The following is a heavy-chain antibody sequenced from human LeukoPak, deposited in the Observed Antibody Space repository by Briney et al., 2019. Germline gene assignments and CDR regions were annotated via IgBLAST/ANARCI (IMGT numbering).Heavy chain of an antibody. CDR2: IHPSGST. J-gene: IGHJ4*02. V-gene: IGHV4-4*07. Sequence: PSETLSLTCTVSGDSISSYYWSWIRQPAGKGLEWIGRIHPSGSTNYNPSLKSRVTLSVDTSKNEFSLKLSSVTAADTVVYYCARGPPPDLDYWGRGTLVTVSS. CDR1: GDSISSYY. CDR3: ARGPPPDLDY.